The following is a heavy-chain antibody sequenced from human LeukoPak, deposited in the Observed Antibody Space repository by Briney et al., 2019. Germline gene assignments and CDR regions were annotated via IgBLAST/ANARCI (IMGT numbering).Heavy chain of an antibody. D-gene: IGHD5-18*01. CDR1: GFTFSSYW. CDR3: AKDLGDTAMGPLFDY. V-gene: IGHV3-7*01. Sequence: GGSLRLSCAAPGFTFSSYWMSWVRQAPGKGLEWVANIKQDGSEKYYVDSVKGRFTISRDNAKNSLYLQMNSLRAEDTAVYYCAKDLGDTAMGPLFDYWGQGTLVTVSS. CDR2: IKQDGSEK. J-gene: IGHJ4*02.